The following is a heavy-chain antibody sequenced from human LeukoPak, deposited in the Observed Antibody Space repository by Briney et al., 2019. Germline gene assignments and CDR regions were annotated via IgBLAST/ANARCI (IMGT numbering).Heavy chain of an antibody. Sequence: ASVKVSCKASGYTFTCYYMHWVRQAPGQGLEWMGWINPNSGGTNYAQKFQGRVTMTRDTSISTAYMELSRLRSDDTAVYYCARDVSIAAALTYYYYGMDVWGQGTTVTVSS. D-gene: IGHD6-6*01. V-gene: IGHV1-2*02. CDR1: GYTFTCYY. CDR2: INPNSGGT. CDR3: ARDVSIAAALTYYYYGMDV. J-gene: IGHJ6*02.